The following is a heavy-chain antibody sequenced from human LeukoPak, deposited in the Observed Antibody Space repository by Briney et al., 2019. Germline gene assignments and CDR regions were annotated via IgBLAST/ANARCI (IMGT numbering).Heavy chain of an antibody. CDR3: ARDDSSGYYPIPLDY. Sequence: SETLSLTCTVSGGSISSYYWGWIRQPPGKGLEWIGSIYYSGSTYYNPSLKSRVTISVDTSKNQFSLKLSSVTAADTAVYYCARDDSSGYYPIPLDYWGQGTLVTVSS. J-gene: IGHJ4*02. V-gene: IGHV4-39*02. CDR1: GGSISSYY. D-gene: IGHD3-22*01. CDR2: IYYSGST.